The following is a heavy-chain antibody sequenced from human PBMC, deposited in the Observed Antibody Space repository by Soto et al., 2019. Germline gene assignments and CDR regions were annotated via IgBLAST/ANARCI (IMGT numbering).Heavy chain of an antibody. Sequence: QVQLVESGGGLAKPGGSLRLSCAASGFTFSHYFMTWIRQAPGKGLEWVSHISNSGSTTYYADSVKGRFTIPRDNAKDSLSLQMNSLRAEDTAVYYCVREKYCSGGSCYSDYWGQGTLVTVSS. V-gene: IGHV3-11*01. CDR2: ISNSGSTT. CDR1: GFTFSHYF. CDR3: VREKYCSGGSCYSDY. D-gene: IGHD2-15*01. J-gene: IGHJ4*02.